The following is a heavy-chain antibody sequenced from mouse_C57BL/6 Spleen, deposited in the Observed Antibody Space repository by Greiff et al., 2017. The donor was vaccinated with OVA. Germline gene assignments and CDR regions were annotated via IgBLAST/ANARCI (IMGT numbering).Heavy chain of an antibody. V-gene: IGHV1-55*01. Sequence: VQLQQPGAELVKPGASVKMSCKASGYTFTSYWITWVKQRPGQGLEWIGDIYPGSGSTNYNEKFKSKATLTVDTSSSTAYMQSSSLTSEDSAVYYCARGYYGNYGDFDYWGQGTTLTVSS. J-gene: IGHJ2*01. CDR2: IYPGSGST. D-gene: IGHD2-1*01. CDR1: GYTFTSYW. CDR3: ARGYYGNYGDFDY.